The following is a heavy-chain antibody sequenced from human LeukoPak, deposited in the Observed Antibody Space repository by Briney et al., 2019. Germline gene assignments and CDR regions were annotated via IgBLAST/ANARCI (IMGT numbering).Heavy chain of an antibody. CDR2: INPNSGGT. CDR1: GYTFTSYG. J-gene: IGHJ6*02. Sequence: GASVKVSCKASGYTFTSYGISWVRQAPGQGLEWMGWINPNSGGTNYAQKFQGWVTMTRDTSISTAYMELSRLRSDDTAVYYCARDRYNWYYYYGMDVWGQGTTVTVSS. CDR3: ARDRYNWYYYYGMDV. D-gene: IGHD1-20*01. V-gene: IGHV1-2*04.